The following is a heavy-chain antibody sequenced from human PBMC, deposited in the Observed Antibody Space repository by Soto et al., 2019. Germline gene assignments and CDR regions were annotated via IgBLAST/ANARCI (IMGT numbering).Heavy chain of an antibody. Sequence: SETLSLTCAVSGGSISSGGYSWSWIRQPPGKGLEWIGYIYHSGSTYYNPSLKSRVTISVDRSKNQFSLKLSSVTAADTAVYYCARVLAGGGWFDPWGQGTLVTVSS. V-gene: IGHV4-30-2*01. J-gene: IGHJ5*02. CDR3: ARVLAGGGWFDP. D-gene: IGHD3-16*01. CDR1: GGSISSGGYS. CDR2: IYHSGST.